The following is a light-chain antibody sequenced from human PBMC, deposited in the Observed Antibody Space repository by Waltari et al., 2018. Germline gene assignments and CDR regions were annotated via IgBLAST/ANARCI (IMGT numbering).Light chain of an antibody. Sequence: QSALTQPASVSGSPGQAITISCTGTSSDIGRYNYVSWYPPHPGKAPKLVISEVSNRPSGVSNRVSGSKSGNTASLTISGLQAEDGAHYYCSSYTNSGNVVFGGGTKLTVL. V-gene: IGLV2-14*01. CDR3: SSYTNSGNVV. J-gene: IGLJ2*01. CDR2: EVS. CDR1: SSDIGRYNY.